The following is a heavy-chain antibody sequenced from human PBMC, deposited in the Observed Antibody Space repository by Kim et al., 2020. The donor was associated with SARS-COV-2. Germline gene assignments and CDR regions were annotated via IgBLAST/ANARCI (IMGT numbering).Heavy chain of an antibody. J-gene: IGHJ6*02. CDR1: GGSISSSSYY. V-gene: IGHV4-39*01. CDR2: IYYSGST. CDR3: AREYCSSTSCYPPRYYYYYYGMDV. D-gene: IGHD2-2*01. Sequence: GSLSLTCTVSGGSISSSSYYWGWIRQPPGKGLEWIGSIYYSGSTYYNPSLKSRVTISVDTSKNQFSLKLSSVTAADTAVYYCAREYCSSTSCYPPRYYYYYYGMDVWGQGTTVTVSS.